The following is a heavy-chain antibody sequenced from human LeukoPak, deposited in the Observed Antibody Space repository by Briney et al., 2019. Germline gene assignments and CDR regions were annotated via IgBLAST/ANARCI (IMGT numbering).Heavy chain of an antibody. Sequence: GGSLRLSCAASGFTFSSYRMNWVRQAPGKGLEWISYISSSSSTIYYADSVKGRFTISRDNAKNSLYLQMNSLRAEDTAVYYCARALGGYCSGGSCYSVEYWGQGTLVTVSS. V-gene: IGHV3-48*01. CDR3: ARALGGYCSGGSCYSVEY. CDR2: ISSSSSTI. CDR1: GFTFSSYR. J-gene: IGHJ4*02. D-gene: IGHD2-15*01.